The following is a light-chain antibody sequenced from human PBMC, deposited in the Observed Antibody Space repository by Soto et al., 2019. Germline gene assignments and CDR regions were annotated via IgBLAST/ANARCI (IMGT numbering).Light chain of an antibody. CDR2: DVS. CDR3: CSYAGSYTHVV. CDR1: SSDVGGYNY. V-gene: IGLV2-11*01. Sequence: QSVLTQPRSVSGSPGQSVTISCTGTSSDVGGYNYVSWYQQHPGKAPKLMIYDVSKRPSGVPDRFSGSQSGNTASLTISGLQAEDEADYYCCSYAGSYTHVVFGGGTKLPVL. J-gene: IGLJ2*01.